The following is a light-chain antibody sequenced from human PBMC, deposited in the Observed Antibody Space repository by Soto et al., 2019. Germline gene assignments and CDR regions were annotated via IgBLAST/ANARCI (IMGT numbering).Light chain of an antibody. J-gene: IGKJ1*01. CDR2: GAS. CDR3: LQDYTYPWT. CDR1: QGISNE. Sequence: IQMTQSPSSLSASVGDRVTITCRASQGISNELGWYQQRPGKAPKVLIYGASNLQSGVPSRFSGSASGTDFTLTISSLQPEDSATYYCLQDYTYPWTFGQGTKVEMK. V-gene: IGKV1-6*01.